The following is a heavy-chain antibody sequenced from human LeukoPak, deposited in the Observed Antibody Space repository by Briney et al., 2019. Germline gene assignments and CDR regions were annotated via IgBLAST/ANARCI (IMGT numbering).Heavy chain of an antibody. J-gene: IGHJ4*02. CDR2: IWYDGSNK. V-gene: IGHV3-33*01. CDR1: GFTFSSYG. D-gene: IGHD4-17*01. Sequence: PGVSLRLSCAASGFTFSSYGMHWVRQAPGKGLEWVAVIWYDGSNKYYADSVKGRFTISRDNSKNTLYLQMNSLRAEDTAVYYCARDSFGDALDYWGQGTLVTVSS. CDR3: ARDSFGDALDY.